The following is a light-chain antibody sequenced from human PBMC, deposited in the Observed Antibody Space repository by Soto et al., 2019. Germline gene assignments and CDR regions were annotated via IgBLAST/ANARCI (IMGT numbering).Light chain of an antibody. CDR3: HQNYDLPPWT. Sequence: TKSPATVSASLADRVAISWRASTGIRTDLCWYQKKPGKVPNVLVYAATSLHSGGPSRFSGSGSGTDLALTINSLHPEYYATYYCHQNYDLPPWTFGQGTNVDIK. CDR1: TGIRTD. CDR2: AAT. J-gene: IGKJ1*01. V-gene: IGKV1-6*01.